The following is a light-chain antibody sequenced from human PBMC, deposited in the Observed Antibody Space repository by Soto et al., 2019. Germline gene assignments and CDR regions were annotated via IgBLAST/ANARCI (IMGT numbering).Light chain of an antibody. Sequence: QSALTQPASVSGSPGQSITNSCTGTSSDIGAYKYVSWYQQHPGKAPKLILYEVSNRPSGVSNRFSGFKSGNTASLTITGLQAEDEADYYCNSYTSSSALYVFGTGTKLTVL. J-gene: IGLJ1*01. CDR1: SSDIGAYKY. V-gene: IGLV2-14*01. CDR3: NSYTSSSALYV. CDR2: EVS.